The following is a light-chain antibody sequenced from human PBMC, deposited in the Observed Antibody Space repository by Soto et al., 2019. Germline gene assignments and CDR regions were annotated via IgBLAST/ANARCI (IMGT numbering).Light chain of an antibody. CDR3: QQYDSYPFT. J-gene: IGKJ4*01. V-gene: IGKV1-5*03. CDR2: KAS. CDR1: QSINNW. Sequence: DIQMTQSPSTLSASVGDRVTITCRASQSINNWLAWYQQKPGKAPKLLISKASNLKSGVPSRFSGTGSGTEFLLTISSLQPDDFASYYCQQYDSYPFTFGGGTKVEI.